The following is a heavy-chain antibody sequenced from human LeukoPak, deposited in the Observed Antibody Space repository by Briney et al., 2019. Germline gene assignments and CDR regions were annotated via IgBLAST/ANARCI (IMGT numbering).Heavy chain of an antibody. CDR1: GFTFSSYG. V-gene: IGHV3-33*01. Sequence: GGSLRLSCAASGFTFSSYGMHWVRQAPGKGLEWVAVVWYDGSNKFHADSVKGRFTISRDNSKNTVYLQMNSLRAEDTAVYYCVRERKSGIAAFDYWGQGTLVTVSS. CDR2: VWYDGSNK. CDR3: VRERKSGIAAFDY. J-gene: IGHJ4*02. D-gene: IGHD6-13*01.